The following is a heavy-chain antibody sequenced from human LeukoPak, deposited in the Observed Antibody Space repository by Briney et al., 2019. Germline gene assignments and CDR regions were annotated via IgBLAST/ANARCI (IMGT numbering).Heavy chain of an antibody. CDR2: VDHEDGER. D-gene: IGHD3-22*01. CDR3: ATDNYDSSGYPVTFGN. CDR1: GYTLTELC. V-gene: IGHV1-24*01. J-gene: IGHJ4*02. Sequence: ASEKVSCKGSGYTLTELCMHWVGQAPGKGGEGVGGVDHEDGERIYAQKFQGRVTITKDTSTDTAYMELSSLRSEDTAVYYCATDNYDSSGYPVTFGNWGQGTLVTVSS.